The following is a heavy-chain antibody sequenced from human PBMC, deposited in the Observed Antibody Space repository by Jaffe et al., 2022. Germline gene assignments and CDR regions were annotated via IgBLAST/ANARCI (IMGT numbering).Heavy chain of an antibody. CDR1: GFTFSSYW. V-gene: IGHV3-74*01. Sequence: EVQLVESGGGLVQPGGSLRLSCAASGFTFSSYWMHWVRQAPGKGLVWVSRINSDGSSTSYADSVKGRFTISRDNAKNTLYLQMNSLRAEDTAVYYCARGGKYYDSSGYYYGDHEHWFDPWGQGTLVTVSS. D-gene: IGHD3-22*01. J-gene: IGHJ5*02. CDR3: ARGGKYYDSSGYYYGDHEHWFDP. CDR2: INSDGSST.